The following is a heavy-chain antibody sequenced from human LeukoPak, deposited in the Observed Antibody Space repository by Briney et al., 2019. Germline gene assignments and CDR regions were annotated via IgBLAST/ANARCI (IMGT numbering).Heavy chain of an antibody. J-gene: IGHJ4*02. CDR2: IIPIFGTA. CDR3: ARKATPESYYFDY. Sequence: GASVKVSCKASGGTFSSYAISWVRQAPGQGLEWMGGIIPIFGTANYAQKFQGRVTITADKSTSTAYMELSSLRSEDTAVYYCARKATPESYYFDYWGQGTLVTVSS. D-gene: IGHD5-12*01. CDR1: GGTFSSYA. V-gene: IGHV1-69*06.